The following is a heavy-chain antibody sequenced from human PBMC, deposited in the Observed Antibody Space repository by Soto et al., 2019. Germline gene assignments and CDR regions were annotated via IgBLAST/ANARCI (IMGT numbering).Heavy chain of an antibody. J-gene: IGHJ4*02. D-gene: IGHD3-10*01. CDR3: ARSSKNN. Sequence: SETLSLTCAVYGGSFSGYYWSWIRQPPGKGLEWIGEINHSGSTNYNPSLKSRVTISVDTSKNQFSLKLSSVTAADTAVYYCARSSKNNWGQGTLVTVSS. CDR2: INHSGST. CDR1: GGSFSGYY. V-gene: IGHV4-34*01.